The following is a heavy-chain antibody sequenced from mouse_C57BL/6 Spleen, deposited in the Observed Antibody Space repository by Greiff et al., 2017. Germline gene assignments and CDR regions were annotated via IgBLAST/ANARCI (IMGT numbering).Heavy chain of an antibody. Sequence: QVQLKESGPELVKPGASVKISCKASGYAFSSSWMNWVKQRPGTGLEWIGRIYPGDGDTNYNGQFKGKATLTADKSSSTAYMQLSSLTSEDSAVYFCARGNGYYWYCDVGGTGTTVTVSS. J-gene: IGHJ1*03. CDR2: IYPGDGDT. CDR3: ARGNGYYWYCDV. V-gene: IGHV1-82*01. D-gene: IGHD2-2*01. CDR1: GYAFSSSW.